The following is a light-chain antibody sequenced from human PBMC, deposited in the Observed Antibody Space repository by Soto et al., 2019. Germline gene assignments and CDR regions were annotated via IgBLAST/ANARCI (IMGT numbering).Light chain of an antibody. CDR3: QQFNSYPIT. CDR1: QDIRGA. V-gene: IGKV1-13*02. CDR2: DVS. Sequence: AIQLTQSPSSLSASVGDRVTITCRAGQDIRGALAWYQQKPGKAPKILIYDVSTLESGVPSRFSGSSSGTDFTLTISSLQPVDFATYYCQQFNSYPITFGQGTRLEIK. J-gene: IGKJ5*01.